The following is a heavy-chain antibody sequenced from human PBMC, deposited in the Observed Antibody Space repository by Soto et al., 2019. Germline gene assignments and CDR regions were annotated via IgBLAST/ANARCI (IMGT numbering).Heavy chain of an antibody. Sequence: QLLESGGGFVQPGGSLRLSCVASGFTFSNFAMAWVRQAPGEGLEWVSAIRGSGDETFYADSMKGRFIISRDNSEDTLYLQINSLRAEDTAVYYCANPIPKSGATFGFWGQGTLGSVSS. V-gene: IGHV3-23*01. J-gene: IGHJ4*02. CDR2: IRGSGDET. CDR3: ANPIPKSGATFGF. D-gene: IGHD3-16*01. CDR1: GFTFSNFA.